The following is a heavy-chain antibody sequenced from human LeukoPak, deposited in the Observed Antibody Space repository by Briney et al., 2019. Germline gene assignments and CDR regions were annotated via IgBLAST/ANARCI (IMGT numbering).Heavy chain of an antibody. Sequence: SETLSLTCTVSGGSISRSRDYWGWIRQPPGKGLEWIGSIYYSGSTYYNPSLKSRVTISGDTSKNRFSLKLSSVTAADTAVYYCARGGALGYCSSSRCYGYFDYWGQGTLVTVSS. V-gene: IGHV4-39*07. J-gene: IGHJ4*02. CDR2: IYYSGST. CDR1: GGSISRSRDY. CDR3: ARGGALGYCSSSRCYGYFDY. D-gene: IGHD2-2*01.